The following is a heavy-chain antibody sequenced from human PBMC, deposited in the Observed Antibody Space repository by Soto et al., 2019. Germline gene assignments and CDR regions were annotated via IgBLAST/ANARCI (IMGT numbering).Heavy chain of an antibody. J-gene: IGHJ3*01. V-gene: IGHV3-53*01. Sequence: DVQLVESGGGLTQRGESLRLSCAAFGLTISGKKYVAWVRQAPGKGLEWVSALYDVDGSFYADSVKGRFTTSSDSSKTTVYLQMNDLRPDDTAVYYCATWHEREHAYDVWGQGTTATVSS. D-gene: IGHD1-1*01. CDR2: LYDVDGS. CDR1: GLTISGKKY. CDR3: ATWHEREHAYDV.